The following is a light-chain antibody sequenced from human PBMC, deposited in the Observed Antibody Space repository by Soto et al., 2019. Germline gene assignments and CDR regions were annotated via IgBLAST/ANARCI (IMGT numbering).Light chain of an antibody. CDR1: SSDVGGYNY. V-gene: IGLV2-8*01. CDR3: TSYAGGNNV. CDR2: EVN. J-gene: IGLJ1*01. Sequence: HSALTQPPSASGSPGQSVTISCTVTSSDVGGYNYVSWYQQHPGKVPKLMVYEVNKRPSGVPDRFSGSKSGNTASLTVSGLQAEDEADYYCTSYAGGNNVFGTGTKLTVL.